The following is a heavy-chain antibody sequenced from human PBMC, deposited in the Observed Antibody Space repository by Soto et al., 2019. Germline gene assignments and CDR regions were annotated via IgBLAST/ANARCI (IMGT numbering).Heavy chain of an antibody. CDR3: ARARSTGIGFALEY. CDR2: ISTSSSTI. J-gene: IGHJ4*02. V-gene: IGHV3-48*01. Sequence: GGSLRLSCAASGFSFSSYSMNWVRQAPGKGLEWVSYISTSSSTIYYADSVKGRFTISRDNAKNSLYLQMNSLRAEDTAVYYCARARSTGIGFALEYWGQGTQVTVS. CDR1: GFSFSSYS. D-gene: IGHD3-10*01.